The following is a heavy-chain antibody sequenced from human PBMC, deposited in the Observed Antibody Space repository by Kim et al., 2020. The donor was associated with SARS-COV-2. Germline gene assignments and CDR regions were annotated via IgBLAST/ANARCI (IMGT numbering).Heavy chain of an antibody. J-gene: IGHJ4*02. CDR1: GFTFSSYW. D-gene: IGHD5-18*01. CDR3: ARDFPTEHSYGFQRHFGY. V-gene: IGHV3-7*01. CDR2: IKHDGSQK. Sequence: GGSLRLSCAASGFTFSSYWMNWVRQAPGKGLEWVANIKHDGSQKYYVDSVKGRFTISRDNAKNSLNLQMNSLRVEDTAIYYCARDFPTEHSYGFQRHFGYWGQGTLVTVSS.